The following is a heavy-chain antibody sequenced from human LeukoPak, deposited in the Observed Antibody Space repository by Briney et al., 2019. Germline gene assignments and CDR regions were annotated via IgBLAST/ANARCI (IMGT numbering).Heavy chain of an antibody. CDR1: GFPFISYS. D-gene: IGHD3-10*01. CDR2: IISTANAI. CDR3: ARDSSWSFDY. J-gene: IGHJ4*02. Sequence: GSLRLSSSASGFPFISYSMNWVRQAPGKGLEWISYIISTANAIYYADSVKGRFTISRDNAKNSVYLQMNSLRAEDTAVYYCARDSSWSFDYWGQGTLVTVSS. V-gene: IGHV3-48*01.